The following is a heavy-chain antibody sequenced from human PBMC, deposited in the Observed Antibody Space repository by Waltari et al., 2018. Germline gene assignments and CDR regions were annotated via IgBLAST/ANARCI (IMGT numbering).Heavy chain of an antibody. CDR2: IKEDGSEK. CDR3: SRHLDA. CDR1: GFTFSSSW. J-gene: IGHJ6*02. V-gene: IGHV3-7*01. Sequence: EVQLVESGGGLVQPGGSLRLSCAASGFTFSSSWMDWVRQGPGRGMEWVANIKEDGSEKYYVDSVKGRFIICRDNAKHALYLQMTSLRVEDTAVYYCSRHLDAWGQGTTVTVSS.